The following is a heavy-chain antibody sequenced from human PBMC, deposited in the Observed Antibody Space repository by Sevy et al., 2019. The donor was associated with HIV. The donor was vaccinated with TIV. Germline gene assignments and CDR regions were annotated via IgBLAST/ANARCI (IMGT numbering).Heavy chain of an antibody. CDR1: GYTFTSYG. Sequence: ASVKVSCKASGYTFTSYGISWVRQAPGQGLEWMGWISAYNGNTNYAQKLQGRDTMTTDTSTSTAYMELRSLRSDDTAVYYCARGSGDTIFGVVIPYYYYYGMDVWGQGTTVTVSS. J-gene: IGHJ6*02. V-gene: IGHV1-18*01. D-gene: IGHD3-3*01. CDR3: ARGSGDTIFGVVIPYYYYYGMDV. CDR2: ISAYNGNT.